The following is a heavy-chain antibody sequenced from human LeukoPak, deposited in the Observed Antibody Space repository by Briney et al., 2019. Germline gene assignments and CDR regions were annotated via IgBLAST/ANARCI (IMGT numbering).Heavy chain of an antibody. D-gene: IGHD3-10*02. V-gene: IGHV3-21*01. CDR2: ISASGRSI. CDR1: GFTFSSNY. J-gene: IGHJ4*01. CDR3: ATMSGFDY. Sequence: GGSLRLSCAASGFTFSSNYMNWGRQAPGKGLEWVSSISASGRSIYYADSVKGRFTTSRDNAKNSLYLQMNSLRAEDTAVHYCATMSGFDYWGQGTLVTVSS.